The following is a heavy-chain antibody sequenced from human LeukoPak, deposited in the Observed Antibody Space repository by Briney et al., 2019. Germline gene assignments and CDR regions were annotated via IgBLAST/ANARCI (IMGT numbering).Heavy chain of an antibody. D-gene: IGHD3-10*01. CDR1: GLTFSSYR. J-gene: IGHJ5*01. CDR3: ARARRSGGITMVRGVKDRGWFDS. V-gene: IGHV3-30*02. Sequence: GGSLRLSCAASGLTFSSYRMNWVRQAPGKGLEWVTFIRYDGSNKYYADSVKGQFTISRDNSKNALYLQMNSLRAEDTAVFYCARARRSGGITMVRGVKDRGWFDSWGQGILVTVSS. CDR2: IRYDGSNK.